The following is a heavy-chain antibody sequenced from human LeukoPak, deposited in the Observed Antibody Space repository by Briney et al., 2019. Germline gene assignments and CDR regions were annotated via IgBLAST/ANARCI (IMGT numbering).Heavy chain of an antibody. CDR1: GFIVSHKC. D-gene: IGHD3-16*01. V-gene: IGHV3-53*01. Sequence: GGSLRLSCAVSGFIVSHKCMSWVRQAPGKGLEWVSVFYSGGNSYYAASVEGRFTISRDSSTNTLFLQMNSLGVDDTAVYYCVRITGLYAFDIWGQGTMVTVSS. CDR2: FYSGGNS. CDR3: VRITGLYAFDI. J-gene: IGHJ3*02.